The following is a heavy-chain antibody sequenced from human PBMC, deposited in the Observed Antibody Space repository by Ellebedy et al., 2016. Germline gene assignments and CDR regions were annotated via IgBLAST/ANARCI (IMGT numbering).Heavy chain of an antibody. Sequence: GGSLRLSCAASGFTFSSYSMNWVRQAPGKGLEWVSYISSSSSTIYYADSVKGRFTISRDNAKNSLYLQMNSLRAEDTAVYYCAKRASGYDGRGYYYYGMDVWGQGTTVTVSS. CDR2: ISSSSSTI. CDR1: GFTFSSYS. CDR3: AKRASGYDGRGYYYYGMDV. J-gene: IGHJ6*02. D-gene: IGHD5-12*01. V-gene: IGHV3-48*04.